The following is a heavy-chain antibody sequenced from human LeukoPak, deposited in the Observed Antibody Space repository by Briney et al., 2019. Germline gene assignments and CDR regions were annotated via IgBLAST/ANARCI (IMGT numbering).Heavy chain of an antibody. Sequence: ASVKVSCKASGYTFTSYGISWVRQAPGQGLEWMGWISAYKGNTNYAQKLQGRVTMTTDTSTSTAYMELRSLRSDDTAVYYCARVGTGLLLSFGYFDYWGQGTLVTVSS. D-gene: IGHD3-22*01. CDR2: ISAYKGNT. CDR1: GYTFTSYG. V-gene: IGHV1-18*01. CDR3: ARVGTGLLLSFGYFDY. J-gene: IGHJ4*02.